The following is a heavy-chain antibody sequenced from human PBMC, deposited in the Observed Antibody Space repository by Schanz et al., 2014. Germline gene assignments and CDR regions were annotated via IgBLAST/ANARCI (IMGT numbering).Heavy chain of an antibody. D-gene: IGHD3-9*01. Sequence: EVQLVESGGGLIQPGGSLRLSCAVSGFTVNTNYMSWVRQAPGKGLEWISSMYINSGSTQYADSVQGRFTISRDNSKNPRSLQMHSLRADDAAVYYCARSTYYDILTGQTHTRVDVRYFDLWGRGTLVTVSS. CDR2: MYINSGST. J-gene: IGHJ2*01. CDR1: GFTVNTNY. V-gene: IGHV3-53*01. CDR3: ARSTYYDILTGQTHTRVDVRYFDL.